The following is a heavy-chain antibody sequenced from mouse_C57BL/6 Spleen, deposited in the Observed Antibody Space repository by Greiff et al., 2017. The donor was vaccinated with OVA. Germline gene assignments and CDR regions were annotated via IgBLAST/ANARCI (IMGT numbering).Heavy chain of an antibody. D-gene: IGHD1-1*01. V-gene: IGHV1-52*01. CDR3: ARRVTTVEDWYFDV. CDR1: GYTFTSYW. J-gene: IGHJ1*03. Sequence: QVQLQQPGAELVRPGSSVKLSCKASGYTFTSYWMHWVKQRPIQGLEWIGNIDPSDSETHYNQKFKDKATLTVDKSSSTAYMQLSSLTSEDSAVYYCARRVTTVEDWYFDVWGTGTTVTVSS. CDR2: IDPSDSET.